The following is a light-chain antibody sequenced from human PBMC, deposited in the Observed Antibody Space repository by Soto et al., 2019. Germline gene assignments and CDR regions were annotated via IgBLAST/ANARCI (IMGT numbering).Light chain of an antibody. J-gene: IGKJ5*01. CDR2: DAS. Sequence: ESFWPQPPPPLTLSPGKRPTVSCRPSQSVSSYLAWYQQKPGQAPRLLIYDASNRATGIPARFSGSGSGTDFTLTISSLEPEDFAVYYCQQRSNWPPSITFGQGTRLEI. CDR1: QSVSSY. V-gene: IGKV3-11*01. CDR3: QQRSNWPPSIT.